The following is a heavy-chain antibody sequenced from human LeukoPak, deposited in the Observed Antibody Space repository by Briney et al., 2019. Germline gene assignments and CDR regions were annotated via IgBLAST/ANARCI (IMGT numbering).Heavy chain of an antibody. Sequence: QPGGSLRLSCATSGFTFSIYGIHWVRQAPGKGLEWVAFVRNDGFNTYYAGSVKGRFTISRDNSKNTVFLQMNNLRVEDTAVYYCPKDAGGTYSPAIDYWGQGTLVTVSS. J-gene: IGHJ4*02. V-gene: IGHV3-30*02. CDR3: PKDAGGTYSPAIDY. D-gene: IGHD1-26*01. CDR2: VRNDGFNT. CDR1: GFTFSIYG.